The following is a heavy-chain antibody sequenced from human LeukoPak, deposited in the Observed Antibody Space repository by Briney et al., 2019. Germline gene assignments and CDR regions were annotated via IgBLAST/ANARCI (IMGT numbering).Heavy chain of an antibody. D-gene: IGHD6-13*01. Sequence: GGSLRLSCAASGFTFSNYAMSWVRQAPGKGLEWVSSITSGDNAYYADSVKGRFTISRDNSKNTLYLQMNSLRVEDTAVYHCARAYGSSWYDYWGQGTLVTVSS. CDR2: ITSGDNA. V-gene: IGHV3-23*01. CDR1: GFTFSNYA. CDR3: ARAYGSSWYDY. J-gene: IGHJ4*02.